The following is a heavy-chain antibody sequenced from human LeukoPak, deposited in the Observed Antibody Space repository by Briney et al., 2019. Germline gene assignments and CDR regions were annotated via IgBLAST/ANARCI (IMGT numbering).Heavy chain of an antibody. CDR2: ISWNSGSI. CDR1: GFTFDDYA. J-gene: IGHJ5*02. V-gene: IGHV3-9*01. D-gene: IGHD5-24*01. CDR3: AKAQRWLQS. Sequence: GGSLRLSCAASGFTFDDYAMHWVRHAPGKGLEWVSGISWNSGSIGYADSVKGRFTISRDNAKNSLYLQMNSLRAEDTALYYCAKAQRWLQSWGQGTLVTVSS.